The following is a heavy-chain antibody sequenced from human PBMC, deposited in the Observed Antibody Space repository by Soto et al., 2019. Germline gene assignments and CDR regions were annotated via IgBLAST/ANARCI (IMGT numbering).Heavy chain of an antibody. Sequence: QVQLVESGGGVVQPGRSLRLSCAASGFTFSSYGMHWVRQAPGKGLEWVAVISYDGSNKYYADSVKGRFTISRDNSKNTLYLQMNSLRAEDTAVYYRAKDQGEAYGMDVWGQGTTVTVSS. CDR1: GFTFSSYG. V-gene: IGHV3-30*18. CDR3: AKDQGEAYGMDV. CDR2: ISYDGSNK. D-gene: IGHD3-16*01. J-gene: IGHJ6*02.